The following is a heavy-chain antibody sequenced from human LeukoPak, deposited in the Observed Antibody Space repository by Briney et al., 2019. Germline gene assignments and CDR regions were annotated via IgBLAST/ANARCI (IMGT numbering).Heavy chain of an antibody. Sequence: PGGSLRLSCAASGFTVSSNYMSWVRQAPGKGLEWVSVIYTGGSTYYADSVKGRFTISRDNSKNTLYLQMNSLIAEDTPVYYCARNLYYYDSSNYFYYWGQGTLVTVSS. CDR3: ARNLYYYDSSNYFYY. J-gene: IGHJ4*02. CDR2: IYTGGST. V-gene: IGHV3-53*01. D-gene: IGHD3-22*01. CDR1: GFTVSSNY.